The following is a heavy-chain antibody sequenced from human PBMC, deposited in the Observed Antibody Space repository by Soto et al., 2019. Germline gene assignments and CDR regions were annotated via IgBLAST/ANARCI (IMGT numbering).Heavy chain of an antibody. D-gene: IGHD6-13*01. J-gene: IGHJ4*02. V-gene: IGHV1-3*05. CDR2: INAGNGNT. CDR1: GYTFTSYA. Sequence: QVQLVQSGAEEKKPGASVKVSCKASGYTFTSYAMDWVRQAPGQRLEWMGWINAGNGNTKYSQKFQGRVTITRDTSGSTAYMELSSLRYEDTAVYYCARAPGGPGIAEYWGQGTLVTVSS. CDR3: ARAPGGPGIAEY.